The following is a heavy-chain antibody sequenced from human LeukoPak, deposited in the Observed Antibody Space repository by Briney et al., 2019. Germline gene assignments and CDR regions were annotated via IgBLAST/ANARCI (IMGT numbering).Heavy chain of an antibody. CDR3: ARGPTGTHGTGFDY. D-gene: IGHD1-1*01. CDR2: INPNSGGT. V-gene: IGHV1-2*02. Sequence: ASGKVSCKASGYTFTGYYMHWVRQAPGQGLEWMGWINPNSGGTNYAQKFQGRVTMTRDTSISTAYMELSRLRSDDTAVYYCARGPTGTHGTGFDYWGQGTLVTVSS. J-gene: IGHJ4*02. CDR1: GYTFTGYY.